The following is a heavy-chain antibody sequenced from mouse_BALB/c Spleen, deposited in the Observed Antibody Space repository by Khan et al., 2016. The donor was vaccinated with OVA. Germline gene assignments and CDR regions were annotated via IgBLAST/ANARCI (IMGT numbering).Heavy chain of an antibody. V-gene: IGHV3-8*02. Sequence: EVQLQESGPSLVKPSQTLSFTCSVTGDSITSGYWCWFRKFLGNTLEYMGHILHSGSTYYNPSLKSRISITRHTSQNQYYLQLNSVTTEDTATYYCARSPYKYAVAYWSQRTLDTVTT. CDR2: ILHSGST. J-gene: IGHJ3*01. CDR1: GDSITSGY. CDR3: ARSPYKYAVAY. D-gene: IGHD2-14*01.